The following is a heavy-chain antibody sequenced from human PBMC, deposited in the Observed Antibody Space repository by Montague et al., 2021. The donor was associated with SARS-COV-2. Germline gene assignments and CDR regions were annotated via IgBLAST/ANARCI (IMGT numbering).Heavy chain of an antibody. CDR3: AKDIATAAQYYIDY. V-gene: IGHV3-9*01. D-gene: IGHD6-13*01. J-gene: IGHJ4*02. CDR1: GFTVGDYA. CDR2: ITWNSGTI. Sequence: SLRLSCAASGFTVGDYALHWVRQAPGKGLEWVSGITWNSGTISYSDSXXGRFTISRDNGKNSLYLQMNSLRIDDTALYYCAKDIATAAQYYIDYWGQGSLVTVSS.